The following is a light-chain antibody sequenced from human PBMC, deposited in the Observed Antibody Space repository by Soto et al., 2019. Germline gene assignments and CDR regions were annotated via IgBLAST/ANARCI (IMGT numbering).Light chain of an antibody. Sequence: QSVLTQPPSVSGAPGQTITISYTGDSSNIGAGYDVHWYQQLPGTAPKLLIYVNINRPSGVPDRFSASRSDSSASLAITGLQAEDEADYYCQSYDSSLSVIFGGGTKLTVL. CDR2: VNI. CDR1: SSNIGAGYD. V-gene: IGLV1-40*01. J-gene: IGLJ2*01. CDR3: QSYDSSLSVI.